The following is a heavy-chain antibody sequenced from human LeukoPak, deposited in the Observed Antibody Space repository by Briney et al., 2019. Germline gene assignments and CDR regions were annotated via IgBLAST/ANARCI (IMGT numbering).Heavy chain of an antibody. CDR3: ARGDYYDSSGYYYGYFDY. V-gene: IGHV3-30-3*01. Sequence: GGSLSLSCAASGFTFSSYAMHWVRQAPGKGLEWVAVISYDGSKKYYADSVKGRFTLSRDNSKNTLYLQMNSLRAEDTAVYYCARGDYYDSSGYYYGYFDYWGQGTLVTVS. J-gene: IGHJ4*02. CDR1: GFTFSSYA. CDR2: ISYDGSKK. D-gene: IGHD3-22*01.